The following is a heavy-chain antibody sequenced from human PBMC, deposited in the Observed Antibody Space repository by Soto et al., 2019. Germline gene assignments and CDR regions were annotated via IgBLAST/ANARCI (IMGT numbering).Heavy chain of an antibody. CDR3: AKDHTNYIPPFDS. V-gene: IGHV3-23*01. CDR2: ITGRSEST. J-gene: IGHJ4*02. Sequence: GGSLRLSCAASGFTFSDYAMTWVRQAPGKGLEWVSSITGRSESTHYADSVKGRFTISRDISKNTVSLEMNSLRVEDTAVYFCAKDHTNYIPPFDSWGQGTLVTVSS. CDR1: GFTFSDYA. D-gene: IGHD4-4*01.